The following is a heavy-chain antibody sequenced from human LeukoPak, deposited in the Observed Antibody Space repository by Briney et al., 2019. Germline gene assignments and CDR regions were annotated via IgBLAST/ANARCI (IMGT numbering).Heavy chain of an antibody. CDR3: AKDKYGSGSFSFDY. Sequence: GGSLRLSCAASGFTFDDYAMHWVRQAPGKGLEWVSGISWNSGSIGYADSVKGRFTISRDNAKNSLYLQMNSLRAEDTALYYCAKDKYGSGSFSFDYWGQGTLVTVSS. CDR1: GFTFDDYA. D-gene: IGHD3-10*01. V-gene: IGHV3-9*01. CDR2: ISWNSGSI. J-gene: IGHJ4*02.